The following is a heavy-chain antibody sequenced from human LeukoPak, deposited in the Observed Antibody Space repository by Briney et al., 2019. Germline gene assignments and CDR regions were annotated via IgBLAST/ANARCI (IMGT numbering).Heavy chain of an antibody. D-gene: IGHD1-7*01. V-gene: IGHV1-8*02. J-gene: IGHJ4*02. CDR1: GYTFSSYD. CDR2: MNPNSGNT. CDR3: ASLVSPITGTTAVLDY. Sequence: ASVKVSCKASGYTFSSYDINWVRQATGQGLEWMGWMNPNSGNTGYAQKFQGRVTMTRNTSISTAYMELSSLRSEDTAVYYCASLVSPITGTTAVLDYWGQGTLVTVSS.